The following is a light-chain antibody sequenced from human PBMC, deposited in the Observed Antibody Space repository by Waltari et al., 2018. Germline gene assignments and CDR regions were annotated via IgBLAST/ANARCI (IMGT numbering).Light chain of an antibody. CDR1: QSVSNY. J-gene: IGKJ4*01. Sequence: EIVLTQSPATLSLSPGERAPLSCRASQSVSNYLAWYQQKPGQAPRLLIHDAATRATGTPARFSGSGSGTDFTLTISSLEPEDFAFDYCQQRGNGLTFGGGTKVEIK. CDR3: QQRGNGLT. V-gene: IGKV3-11*01. CDR2: DAA.